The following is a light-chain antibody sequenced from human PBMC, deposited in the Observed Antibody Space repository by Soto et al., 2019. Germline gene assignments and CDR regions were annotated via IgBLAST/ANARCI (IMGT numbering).Light chain of an antibody. J-gene: IGKJ1*01. CDR3: QQRSKMPLT. V-gene: IGKV3-11*01. CDR2: DAS. Sequence: EIVLTQSPATLSLSPGETATLSCRASQSVRNYLAWYQQKPGQAPRLHIYDASNRATGIPARFSGTGSETDFTLTISSLEPEDFAIYYCQQRSKMPLTFGHGTKVDIK. CDR1: QSVRNY.